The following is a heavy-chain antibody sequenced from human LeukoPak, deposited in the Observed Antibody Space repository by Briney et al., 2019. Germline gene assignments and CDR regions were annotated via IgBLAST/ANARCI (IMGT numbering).Heavy chain of an antibody. CDR2: TSSSGGST. CDR1: GFTLSSLD. Sequence: GGSLRLSCAASGFTLSSLDMSWVRQAPGKGLEWVSATSSSGGSTFYADSVKGRFTISRDNSKNTLHRQMNSLIAEYTAVYYCAKFSGYCTSTTCYRFDYWGQGALVTVSS. J-gene: IGHJ4*02. D-gene: IGHD2-2*03. CDR3: AKFSGYCTSTTCYRFDY. V-gene: IGHV3-23*01.